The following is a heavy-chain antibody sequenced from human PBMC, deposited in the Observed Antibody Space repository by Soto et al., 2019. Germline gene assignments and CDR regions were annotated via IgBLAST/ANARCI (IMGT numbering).Heavy chain of an antibody. CDR2: ISWNSGSI. J-gene: IGHJ3*02. CDR1: GFTFDDYA. CDR3: SKIIAARGYDAFNI. D-gene: IGHD6-13*01. Sequence: GGSLRLSCAASGFTFDDYAMHWVRQAPGKGLEWVSGISWNSGSIGYADSVKGRFTISRDNAKNSLYLQMNSLRAEDTALYYWSKIIAARGYDAFNIGAKGTMATVSS. V-gene: IGHV3-9*01.